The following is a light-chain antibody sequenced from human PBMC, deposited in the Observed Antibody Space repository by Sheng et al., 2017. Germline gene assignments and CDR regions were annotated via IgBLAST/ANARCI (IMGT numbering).Light chain of an antibody. CDR1: QTISSW. Sequence: DIQMTQSPSTLSASVGDRVTITCRASQTISSWLAWYQQKPGKAPKLLIYKASSLESGVPSRFSGSGSGTEFTLTISSLQPDDFATYYCHQYETTPCTFGQGTKLETK. V-gene: IGKV1-5*03. CDR2: KAS. CDR3: HQYETTPCT. J-gene: IGKJ2*02.